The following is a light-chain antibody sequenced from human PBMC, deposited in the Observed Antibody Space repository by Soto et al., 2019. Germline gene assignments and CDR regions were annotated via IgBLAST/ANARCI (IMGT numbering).Light chain of an antibody. Sequence: QSVLTQPPSVSGSPGQSVTISCTGTSSDVGTYNRVSWYQQPPGTAPKLMIYEVSNRPSGVPDRFSGSKSGNTASLTISGLQAEDEADYYGSSYTSSSTYVFGTGTKVTVL. CDR1: SSDVGTYNR. CDR3: SSYTSSSTYV. V-gene: IGLV2-18*02. CDR2: EVS. J-gene: IGLJ1*01.